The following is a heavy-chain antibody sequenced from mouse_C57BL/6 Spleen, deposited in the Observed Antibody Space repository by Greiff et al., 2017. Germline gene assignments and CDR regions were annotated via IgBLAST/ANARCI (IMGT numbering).Heavy chain of an antibody. Sequence: QVQLKQSGAELVRPGTSVKLSCKASGYAFTNYLIAWVKQRPGQGLEWIGVINPGSGGTNYNEKFKGKATLTVDKSSSTAYMQLSSLTSEDSAVYFCARGGGSDFDYWGQGTTLTVSS. CDR3: ARGGGSDFDY. CDR2: INPGSGGT. J-gene: IGHJ2*01. CDR1: GYAFTNYL. V-gene: IGHV1-54*01.